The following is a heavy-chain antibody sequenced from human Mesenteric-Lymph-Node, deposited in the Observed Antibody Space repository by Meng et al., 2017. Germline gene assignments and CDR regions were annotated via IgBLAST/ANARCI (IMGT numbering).Heavy chain of an antibody. J-gene: IGHJ4*02. D-gene: IGHD2-2*01. CDR3: ARDENISLGKLCGDY. CDR1: GYTFTAYY. V-gene: IGHV1-2*06. Sequence: ASVKVSCKPSGYTFTAYYIHWVRQAPGQGLEWMGHINPDTGDTLYAQKFQGRVSMTGDTSISTAYVELSGLRSDDTAVYYCARDENISLGKLCGDYWGQGTLVTVSS. CDR2: INPDTGDT.